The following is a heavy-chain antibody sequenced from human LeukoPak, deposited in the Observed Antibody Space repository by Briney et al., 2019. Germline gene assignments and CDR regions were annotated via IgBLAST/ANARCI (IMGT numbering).Heavy chain of an antibody. D-gene: IGHD6-19*01. CDR2: MNPNSGST. Sequence: ASVKVSCKASGYIFSSYDINWVRQATGQGLERMGWMNPNSGSTGYAQKLQGRVTMTRNTSISTAYMELSSLRFEDTAVYYCARARSGWAYNWFDPWGQGTLVTVSS. CDR1: GYIFSSYD. CDR3: ARARSGWAYNWFDP. V-gene: IGHV1-8*01. J-gene: IGHJ5*02.